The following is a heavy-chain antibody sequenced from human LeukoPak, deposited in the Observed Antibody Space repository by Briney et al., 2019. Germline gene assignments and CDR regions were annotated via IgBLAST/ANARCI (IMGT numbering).Heavy chain of an antibody. CDR3: ARGFLYSSSSFDY. D-gene: IGHD6-6*01. J-gene: IGHJ4*02. CDR2: ISSNGGST. V-gene: IGHV3-64*01. CDR1: GFTFSSYA. Sequence: GGSLRLSCAASGFTFSSYAMHWVRQAPGKGLEYVSAISSNGGSTYYANSVKGRFTISRDNSKNTLYLQMGSLRAEDMAVYYCARGFLYSSSSFDYWGQGTLVTVPS.